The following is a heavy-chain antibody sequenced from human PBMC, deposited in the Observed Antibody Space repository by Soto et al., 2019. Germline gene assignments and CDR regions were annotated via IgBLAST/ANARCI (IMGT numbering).Heavy chain of an antibody. V-gene: IGHV3-43D*04. D-gene: IGHD3-3*01. J-gene: IGHJ6*02. Sequence: PGGSLRLSCAASGFTFDDYAMHWVRQAPGKGLEWVSLISWDGGSTYYADSVKGRFTISRDNSKNSLYLQMNSLRAEDTALYYCAKSAKYYDFWSGYRPDYYYYGMDVWGQGTTVTRLL. CDR3: AKSAKYYDFWSGYRPDYYYYGMDV. CDR2: ISWDGGST. CDR1: GFTFDDYA.